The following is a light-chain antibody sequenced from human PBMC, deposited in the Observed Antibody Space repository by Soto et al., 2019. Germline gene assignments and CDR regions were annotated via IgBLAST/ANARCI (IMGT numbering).Light chain of an antibody. V-gene: IGLV1-40*01. CDR2: GNT. Sequence: QFVLTQAPSRSGAPGQRVTISCTGSSSNIGAGYDVHWYQLLPGTAPKLLIYGNTNRPSGVPDRFSGSKSGTSASLAITGLRAEDEADYYCQSHDSSLNSWVFGGGTKLTVL. CDR1: SSNIGAGYD. J-gene: IGLJ3*02. CDR3: QSHDSSLNSWV.